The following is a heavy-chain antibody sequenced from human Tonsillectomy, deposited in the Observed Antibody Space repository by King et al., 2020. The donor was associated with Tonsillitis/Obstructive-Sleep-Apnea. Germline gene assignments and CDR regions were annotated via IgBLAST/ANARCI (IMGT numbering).Heavy chain of an antibody. D-gene: IGHD3-16*02. CDR2: ISYDGSNK. Sequence: VQLVESGGGVVQPGRSLRLSCAASGFTFSSYAMHWVRQAPGKGLEWVAVISYDGSNKYYADSVKGRFTISRDNSKNTLYLQMNSLRAEDTAVYYCATDPSPGGGYPRYYKDVWGKGTTVTVSS. J-gene: IGHJ6*03. CDR1: GFTFSSYA. V-gene: IGHV3-30*04. CDR3: ATDPSPGGGYPRYYKDV.